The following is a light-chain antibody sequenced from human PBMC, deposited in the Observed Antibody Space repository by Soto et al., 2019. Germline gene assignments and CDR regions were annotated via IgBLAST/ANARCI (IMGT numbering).Light chain of an antibody. V-gene: IGKV3-15*01. CDR2: GAS. CDR3: QQYDNWPPWT. CDR1: LTVGSN. J-gene: IGKJ1*01. Sequence: EIVMTQSPSTLSVSPGERATLFCRASLTVGSNLAWYQQKPGRAPRLLIYGASARATGVPARFSGSGSGTEFTLTISSLQSEDFAVYYCQQYDNWPPWTSGQGTTVDIK.